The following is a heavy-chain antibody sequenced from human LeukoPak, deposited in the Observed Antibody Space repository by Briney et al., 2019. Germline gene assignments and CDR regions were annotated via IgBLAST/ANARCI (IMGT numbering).Heavy chain of an antibody. CDR1: GFTFSSYS. V-gene: IGHV3-21*01. CDR2: ISSSSSYI. CDR3: ARGFVVVTTGYFDY. D-gene: IGHD2-21*02. J-gene: IGHJ4*02. Sequence: GGSLRLSCAASGFTFSSYSMNWVRQAPGKGLEWVSSISSSSSYIYYADSVKGRFTISRDNAKNSLYLQINSLRAEDTAVYYCARGFVVVTTGYFDYWGQGTLVTVSS.